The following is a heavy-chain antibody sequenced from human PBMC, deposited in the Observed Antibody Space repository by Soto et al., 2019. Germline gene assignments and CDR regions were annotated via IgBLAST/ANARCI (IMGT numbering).Heavy chain of an antibody. CDR2: ISSSSSYI. V-gene: IGHV3-21*01. CDR3: AREVAVAGTVDY. Sequence: EVQLVESGGGLVKPGGSLRLSCAASGFTFSSYSMSWVRQAPGKGLEWVSSISSSSSYIYYADSVKGRFTISRDNAKNSLYLQMNSLRAEDTAVYYCAREVAVAGTVDYWGQGTLVTVSS. J-gene: IGHJ4*02. D-gene: IGHD6-19*01. CDR1: GFTFSSYS.